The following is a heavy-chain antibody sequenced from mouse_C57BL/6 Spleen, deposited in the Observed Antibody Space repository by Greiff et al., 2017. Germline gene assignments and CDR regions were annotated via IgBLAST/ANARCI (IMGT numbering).Heavy chain of an antibody. Sequence: EVKVVESGEGLVKPGGSLKLSCAASGFTFSSYAMSWVRQTPEKRLEWVAYISSGGDYIYYADTVKGRFTISRDNARNTLYLQMSSLKSEDTAMYYCTRDEGGNYGFAYWGQGTLVTVAA. CDR3: TRDEGGNYGFAY. CDR1: GFTFSSYA. D-gene: IGHD2-1*01. V-gene: IGHV5-9-1*02. J-gene: IGHJ3*01. CDR2: ISSGGDYI.